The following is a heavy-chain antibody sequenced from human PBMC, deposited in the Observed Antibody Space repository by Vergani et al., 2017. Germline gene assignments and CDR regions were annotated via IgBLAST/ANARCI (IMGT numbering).Heavy chain of an antibody. V-gene: IGHV3-11*04. CDR3: AKNPGISTTRHYYAMDV. J-gene: IGHJ6*02. D-gene: IGHD1-1*01. Sequence: LEESGGGSVKPGGSLRLSCAASGFKFSDHYMSWIRQAPGKGLEWVSHISPGASTVSYTDSVTGRFTVSRDNDNNSLTLDMTTLRVEDTAVYYCAKNPGISTTRHYYAMDVWSQVTTVTVSS. CDR1: GFKFSDHY. CDR2: ISPGASTV.